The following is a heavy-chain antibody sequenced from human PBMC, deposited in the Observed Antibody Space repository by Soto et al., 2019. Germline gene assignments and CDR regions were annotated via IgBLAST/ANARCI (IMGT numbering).Heavy chain of an antibody. CDR1: GFTFSSYA. J-gene: IGHJ4*02. Sequence: GGSLRLSCAASGFTFSSYAMHWVRQAPGKGLEWVAVISYDGSNKYYADSVKGRFTISRDNSKNTLYLQMNSLRAEDTAVYYCARTPFGVITMNHPRWGQGTLVTVSS. CDR3: ARTPFGVITMNHPR. V-gene: IGHV3-30-3*01. D-gene: IGHD3-22*01. CDR2: ISYDGSNK.